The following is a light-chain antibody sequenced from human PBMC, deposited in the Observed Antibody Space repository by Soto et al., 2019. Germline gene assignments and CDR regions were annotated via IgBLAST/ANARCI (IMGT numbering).Light chain of an antibody. Sequence: QSALTQPPSASGSPGQSVTISCTGTSSDVGGYNYVSWYQQHPGKAPKHMIYEVSKRPSGVPDRFSGSKSGNTASLTVSGLQAEDEDDYYCSSYAGSNNLRVFGTGTKVTVL. CDR3: SSYAGSNNLRV. J-gene: IGLJ1*01. CDR2: EVS. V-gene: IGLV2-8*01. CDR1: SSDVGGYNY.